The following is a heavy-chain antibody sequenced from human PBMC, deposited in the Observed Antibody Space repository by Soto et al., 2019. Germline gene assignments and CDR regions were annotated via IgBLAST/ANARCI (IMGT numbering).Heavy chain of an antibody. D-gene: IGHD7-27*01. Sequence: GASVKVSCKAYGGTFNSFGIKWVRQAPGQGLGWVGGIIPVFGTINYAQKFRGRVTITADASTSTSYMELSSLRSDDTAVYYCAIENWGPGGHYFDYWGQGTLVTVSS. CDR3: AIENWGPGGHYFDY. V-gene: IGHV1-69*13. J-gene: IGHJ4*02. CDR2: IIPVFGTI. CDR1: GGTFNSFG.